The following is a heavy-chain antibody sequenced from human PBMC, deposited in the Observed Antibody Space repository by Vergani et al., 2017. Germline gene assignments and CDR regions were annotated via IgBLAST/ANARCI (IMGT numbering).Heavy chain of an antibody. V-gene: IGHV1-69*18. D-gene: IGHD3-3*01. CDR1: GGTFSSYA. J-gene: IGHJ4*02. CDR2: IIPIFGTA. Sequence: QVQLVQSGAEVKKPGSSVKVSCKASGGTFSSYAISWVRQAPGQGLEWMGRIIPIFGTANYGQKFQGRVTITADESTSTAYMELSSLRSEDTAVYYCAREPYDFWSGYRSHYFYYWGQGTLVTVSS. CDR3: AREPYDFWSGYRSHYFYY.